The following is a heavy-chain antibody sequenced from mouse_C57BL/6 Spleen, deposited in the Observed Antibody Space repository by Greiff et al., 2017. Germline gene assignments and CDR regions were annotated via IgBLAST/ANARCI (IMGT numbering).Heavy chain of an antibody. Sequence: EVKVVESGEGLVKPGGSLKLSCAASGFTFSSYAMSWVRQTPEKRLAWVAYISSGGDYIYYAATVQGRFPISRDTSRNTLYLQMSSLKSEDTANYYCSSGQLGGLANWGQGTLVTVSA. J-gene: IGHJ3*01. CDR1: GFTFSSYA. CDR2: ISSGGDYI. D-gene: IGHD3-3*01. V-gene: IGHV5-9-1*02. CDR3: SSGQLGGLAN.